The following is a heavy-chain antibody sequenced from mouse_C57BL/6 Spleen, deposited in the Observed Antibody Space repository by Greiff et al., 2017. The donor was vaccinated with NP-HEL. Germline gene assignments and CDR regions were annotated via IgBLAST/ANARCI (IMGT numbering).Heavy chain of an antibody. D-gene: IGHD2-5*01. CDR1: GYTFTSYW. CDR3: ARYGPLSNFAY. J-gene: IGHJ3*01. Sequence: QVQLQQPGAELVKPGASVKLSCKASGYTFTSYWMHWVKQRPGQGLEWIGMIHPNSGSTNYNEKFKSKATLTVDKSSSTAYMQLSSLTSEDSAVYYCARYGPLSNFAYWGQGTLVTVSA. CDR2: IHPNSGST. V-gene: IGHV1-64*01.